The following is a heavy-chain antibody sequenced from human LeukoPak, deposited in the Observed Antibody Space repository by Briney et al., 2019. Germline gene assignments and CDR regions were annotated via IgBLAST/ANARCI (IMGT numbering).Heavy chain of an antibody. D-gene: IGHD3-9*01. Sequence: GASVKVSCKASGYTFTSYAMHWVRQAPGQGLEWMGWINPNSGVIKSPEKFQGRVTMTRDTSISSAYMELSSLRSDDTAVYYCARGGPAPPYYDLLTGYFFDNWGQGTLVTVSS. CDR1: GYTFTSYA. CDR3: ARGGPAPPYYDLLTGYFFDN. CDR2: INPNSGVI. V-gene: IGHV1-2*02. J-gene: IGHJ4*02.